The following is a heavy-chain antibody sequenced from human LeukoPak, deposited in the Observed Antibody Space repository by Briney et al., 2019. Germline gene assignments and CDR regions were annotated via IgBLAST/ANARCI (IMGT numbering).Heavy chain of an antibody. J-gene: IGHJ4*02. Sequence: GGSLRLSCAASGFTFSSCAMSWVRQAPGKGLEWVSAISGSAVSTYYADAVKGRFSISRDNSKNTLYLQMNSLRAEDTAVYYCARGATYAYYQDYWGQGTLVTVSS. D-gene: IGHD1-26*01. V-gene: IGHV3-23*01. CDR2: ISGSAVST. CDR1: GFTFSSCA. CDR3: ARGATYAYYQDY.